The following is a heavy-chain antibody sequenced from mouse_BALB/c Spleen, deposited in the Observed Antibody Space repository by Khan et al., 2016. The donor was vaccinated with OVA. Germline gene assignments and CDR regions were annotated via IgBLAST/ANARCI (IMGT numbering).Heavy chain of an antibody. CDR3: ARSGYGNPFAY. Sequence: VQLQPLGAELVKPGSSLKISCKASGYTFTSYYMYWVKQRPGQGLEWIGVINPSIGGTHFNEKFKSKATLTVDKSSSTAYMQLSSLTSKDSAVSYGARSGYGNPFAYWGQGTLVTVSA. J-gene: IGHJ3*01. CDR2: INPSIGGT. V-gene: IGHV1S81*02. D-gene: IGHD2-1*01. CDR1: GYTFTSYY.